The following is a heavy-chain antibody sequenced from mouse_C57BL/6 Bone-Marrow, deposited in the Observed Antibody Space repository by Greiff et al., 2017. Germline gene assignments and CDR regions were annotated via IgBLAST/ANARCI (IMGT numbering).Heavy chain of an antibody. CDR2: ISNLAYST. CDR3: GRSYYGYFYFDY. J-gene: IGHJ2*01. D-gene: IGHD2-2*01. CDR1: GFTFSDYG. Sequence: EVQLVESGGGLVQPGASLKLSCAASGFTFSDYGMAWVRQAPRKGPEWVAFISNLAYSTYYADTVTGRFTISRENAKNTLYLEMSSLRSEDTAMYYCGRSYYGYFYFDYWGQGTTLTVSS. V-gene: IGHV5-15*01.